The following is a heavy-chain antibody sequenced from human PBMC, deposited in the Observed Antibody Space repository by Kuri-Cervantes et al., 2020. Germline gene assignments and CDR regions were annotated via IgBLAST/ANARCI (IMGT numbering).Heavy chain of an antibody. V-gene: IGHV3-7*01. CDR1: GFTFSSYA. J-gene: IGHJ3*02. Sequence: GGSLRLSCAASGFTFSSYAMSWVRQAPGKGLEWVANIKHDGSQKFYVDSVKGRFTISRDNAKNSLYLQMNSLRAEDTAVYYCARGLVVVPAARKVGAFDIWGQGTMVTVSS. D-gene: IGHD2-2*01. CDR2: IKHDGSQK. CDR3: ARGLVVVPAARKVGAFDI.